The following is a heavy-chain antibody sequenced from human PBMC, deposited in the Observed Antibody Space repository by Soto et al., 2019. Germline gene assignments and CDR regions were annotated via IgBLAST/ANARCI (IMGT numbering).Heavy chain of an antibody. CDR2: ISYDGSNK. V-gene: IGHV3-30-3*01. CDR3: ARERRRYSNKHYFDY. D-gene: IGHD4-4*01. Sequence: GGSLRLSCAASGFTFSSYAMHWVRKAPGKGLEWVAVISYDGSNKYYADSVKGRFTISRDNSKNTLYLQMNSLRAEDTAVYYCARERRRYSNKHYFDYWGQGTLVTVSS. CDR1: GFTFSSYA. J-gene: IGHJ4*02.